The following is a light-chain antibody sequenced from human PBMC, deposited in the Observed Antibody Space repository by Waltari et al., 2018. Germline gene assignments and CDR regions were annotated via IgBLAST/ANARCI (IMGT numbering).Light chain of an antibody. CDR3: SSFAGSSQML. Sequence: QSALTQPPSAPGSPGPSVTISCTGTSSHVGGFDCVSLYQQHPGKVPRLMIYEVSKRPAGVPDRFSGSKSGNTASLTVSGLQVEDEADYYCSSFAGSSQMLFGGGTKLTVL. CDR1: SSHVGGFDC. CDR2: EVS. V-gene: IGLV2-8*01. J-gene: IGLJ2*01.